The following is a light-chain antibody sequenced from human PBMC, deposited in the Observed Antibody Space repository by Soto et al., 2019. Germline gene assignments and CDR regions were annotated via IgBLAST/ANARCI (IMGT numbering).Light chain of an antibody. CDR2: GNS. J-gene: IGLJ2*01. CDR3: QSYDSSLSGLL. CDR1: SSNIGAGYD. V-gene: IGLV1-40*01. Sequence: QSVLTQPPSVSGAPWQRVTISCTGSSSNIGAGYDVHWYQQLPGTAPKLLIYGNSNRPSGVPDRFSGSKSGTSASLAITGLQAEDEADYYCQSYDSSLSGLLFGGGTKLTVL.